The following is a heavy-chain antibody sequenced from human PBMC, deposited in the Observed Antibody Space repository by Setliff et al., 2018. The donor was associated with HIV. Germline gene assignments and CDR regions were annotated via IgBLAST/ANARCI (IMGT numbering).Heavy chain of an antibody. CDR3: ARQTWEYYDTLTGYYRSPKNFDS. CDR2: INHSGST. J-gene: IGHJ4*02. D-gene: IGHD3-9*01. CDR1: GGSFSGYY. Sequence: TSETLSLTCAVYGGSFSGYYWSWIRQPPGKGLEWIGEINHSGSTNYNPSLKSRVTISLDTSKNQFFLKLSSVTAPDTAIYYCARQTWEYYDTLTGYYRSPKNFDSWGQGTLVTVSS. V-gene: IGHV4-34*01.